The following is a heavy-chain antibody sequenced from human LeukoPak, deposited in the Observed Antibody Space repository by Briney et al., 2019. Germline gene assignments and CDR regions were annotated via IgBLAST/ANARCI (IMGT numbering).Heavy chain of an antibody. CDR1: GYTFTDYY. V-gene: IGHV1-2*02. D-gene: IGHD1-26*01. CDR3: ARDPAMYSPDLDY. Sequence: ASVTASCKASGYTFTDYYLHWVRQAPGHGLEWMGWINPKTGVTKYAQNFQGRVTMTRDTSISTAYMEVSRLRSDDTAVFYCARDPAMYSPDLDYWGQGTLVTVSS. J-gene: IGHJ4*02. CDR2: INPKTGVT.